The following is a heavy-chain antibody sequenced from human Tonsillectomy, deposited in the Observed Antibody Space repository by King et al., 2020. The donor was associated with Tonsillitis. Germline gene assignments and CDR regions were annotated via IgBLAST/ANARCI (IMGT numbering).Heavy chain of an antibody. Sequence: QLVQSGAEVKKPGSSVKVSCKTSGGTFRSIAISWVRQAPGQGLEWIGGIIPIFGNANYARKFQGRVTITADESTSTAYLELISLRADDTAVFYCARDGARPTPRSYDYSYYGMDVWGQGTTVTVSS. CDR3: ARDGARPTPRSYDYSYYGMDV. CDR2: IIPIFGNA. D-gene: IGHD1-26*01. J-gene: IGHJ6*02. V-gene: IGHV1-69*01. CDR1: GGTFRSIA.